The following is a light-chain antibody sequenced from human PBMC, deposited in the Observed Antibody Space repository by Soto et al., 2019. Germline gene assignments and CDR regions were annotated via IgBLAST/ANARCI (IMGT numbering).Light chain of an antibody. Sequence: DIQMTQSLSSLSASVEDRVIITCRASQSISNHLNWYQQNPGKAPKLLIFAASSLQSGVPSRFSGSRSGPDFTLTISSLQPEDFATYYCQQSYSSPPTFGQGTKVEIK. J-gene: IGKJ1*01. CDR1: QSISNH. CDR2: AAS. CDR3: QQSYSSPPT. V-gene: IGKV1-39*01.